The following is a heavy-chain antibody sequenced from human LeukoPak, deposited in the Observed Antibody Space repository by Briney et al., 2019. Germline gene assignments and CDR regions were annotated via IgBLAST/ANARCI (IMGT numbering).Heavy chain of an antibody. D-gene: IGHD1-26*01. J-gene: IGHJ5*02. V-gene: IGHV1-2*02. CDR2: INPNSGGT. CDR1: GYTFTGYY. Sequence: ASVKVSCKASGYTFTGYYMHWVRQAPGQGLEWMGWINPNSGGTNYAQKFQGRVTMTRDTPISTAYMELSRLRSDDTAVYYCARVRGSYDKIPDNWFDPWGQGTLVTVSS. CDR3: ARVRGSYDKIPDNWFDP.